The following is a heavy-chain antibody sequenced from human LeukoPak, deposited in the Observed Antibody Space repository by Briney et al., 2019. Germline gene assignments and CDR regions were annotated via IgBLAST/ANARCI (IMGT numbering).Heavy chain of an antibody. CDR3: AREFIAAAGTRWFDP. V-gene: IGHV6-1*01. D-gene: IGHD6-13*01. J-gene: IGHJ5*02. CDR2: TYYRSKWYN. CDR1: GDSVSSNSAA. Sequence: SQTLSLTCAISGDSVSSNSAARNWIRQSPSRGLEWLGGTYYRSKWYNDYAVSVKSRITINPDTSKNQFSLQLNSVTPEDTAVYYCAREFIAAAGTRWFDPWGQGTLVTVSS.